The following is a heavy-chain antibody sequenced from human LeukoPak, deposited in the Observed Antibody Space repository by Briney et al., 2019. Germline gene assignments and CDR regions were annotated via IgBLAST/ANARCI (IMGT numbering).Heavy chain of an antibody. CDR3: ARARLATGYYFDC. D-gene: IGHD3-9*01. Sequence: KSGGSLRLSCAASGFSFSDYYMGWIRQPPGKGLEWVPYISTTTGYTNYADSVKGRFSTSRDNAKNSLSLQMNSLRAEDTALYYCARARLATGYYFDCWGQGTLVTVSS. CDR2: ISTTTGYT. J-gene: IGHJ4*02. CDR1: GFSFSDYY. V-gene: IGHV3-11*05.